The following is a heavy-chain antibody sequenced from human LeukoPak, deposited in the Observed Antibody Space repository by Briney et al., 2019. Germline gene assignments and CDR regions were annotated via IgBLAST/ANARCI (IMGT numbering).Heavy chain of an antibody. CDR1: GFTFSSYA. D-gene: IGHD3-10*01. J-gene: IGHJ4*02. V-gene: IGHV3-23*01. CDR3: ARDDLDYYGSGSYFDY. CDR2: IFGSGGST. Sequence: GGSLRLSCAASGFTFSSYAMYWVRQAPGKGLEWVSGIFGSGGSTHYADSVKGRFTISRDNSKNTVYLQMNSLRAEDTAVYYCARDDLDYYGSGSYFDYWGQGTLVTVSS.